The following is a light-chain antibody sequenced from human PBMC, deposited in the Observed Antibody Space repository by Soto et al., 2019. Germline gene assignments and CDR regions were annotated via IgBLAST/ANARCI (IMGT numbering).Light chain of an antibody. Sequence: DIVMTQSPDSLAVSLGERATINCKSSQSVLYNSNNKNYVTWYQQKPGQPPKLLIYWAYTRESGVPDRFSGNGSGTDFTLTISSLQAEDVAVYYCQQYYGTPYTFGQGTKLEIK. V-gene: IGKV4-1*01. CDR2: WAY. CDR3: QQYYGTPYT. CDR1: QSVLYNSNNKNY. J-gene: IGKJ2*01.